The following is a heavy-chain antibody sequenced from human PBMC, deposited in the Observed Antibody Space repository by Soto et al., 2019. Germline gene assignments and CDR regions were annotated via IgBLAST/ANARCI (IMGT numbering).Heavy chain of an antibody. J-gene: IGHJ6*02. V-gene: IGHV3-21*01. CDR3: ARDGDYYDSSGYYYRPRDYYYYGMDV. D-gene: IGHD3-22*01. CDR1: GFTFSSYS. CDR2: ISSSSSYI. Sequence: PGGSLRLSCAASGFTFSSYSMNWVRQAPGKGLEWVSSISSSSSYIYYADSVKGRFTISRDNAKNSLYLQMNSLRAEDTAVYYCARDGDYYDSSGYYYRPRDYYYYGMDVWVQGTTVTVSS.